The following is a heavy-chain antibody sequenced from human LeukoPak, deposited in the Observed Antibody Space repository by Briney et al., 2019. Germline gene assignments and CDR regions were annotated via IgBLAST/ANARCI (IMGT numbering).Heavy chain of an antibody. J-gene: IGHJ4*02. D-gene: IGHD5-18*01. Sequence: PSETLSLTCAVYGGSFSGYYWSWIRQPPGKGLEWIGVINHSGSTNYNPSLKSRVTISVDTSKNQFSLKLSSVTAADTAVYYCARAVRGRGYGLNYWGQGTLVTVSS. CDR1: GGSFSGYY. V-gene: IGHV4-34*01. CDR2: INHSGST. CDR3: ARAVRGRGYGLNY.